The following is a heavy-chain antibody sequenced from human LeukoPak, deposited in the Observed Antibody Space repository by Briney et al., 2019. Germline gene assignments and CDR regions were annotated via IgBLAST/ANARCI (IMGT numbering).Heavy chain of an antibody. V-gene: IGHV3-74*01. J-gene: IGHJ4*02. CDR2: INSDGSTT. Sequence: GGSLRLSCAASGFTFSSFWMHWVRQAPGKGLVWVSRINSDGSTTNYADSVKGRFTISRDNSKNTLYLQMNSLRAEDTAVYYCARDLAGGTLWYWGQGTLVTVSS. CDR3: ARDLAGGTLWY. D-gene: IGHD3-16*01. CDR1: GFTFSSFW.